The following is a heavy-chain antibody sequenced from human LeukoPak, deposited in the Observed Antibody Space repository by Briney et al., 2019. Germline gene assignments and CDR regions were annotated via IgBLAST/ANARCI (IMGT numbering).Heavy chain of an antibody. CDR2: ISGSNSYI. J-gene: IGHJ4*02. CDR1: GFTFSSYT. CDR3: AITSIY. V-gene: IGHV3-21*04. Sequence: GGSLRLSCAASGFTFSSYTMHWIRQAPGKGLEWVSSISGSNSYIFYADSVKGRFTVSRDNAKDSLYLQMNSLRAEDTAVYYCAITSIYWGQGTLVTVSS.